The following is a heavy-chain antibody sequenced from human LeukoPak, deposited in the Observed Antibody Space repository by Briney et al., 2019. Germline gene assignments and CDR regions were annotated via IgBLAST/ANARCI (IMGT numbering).Heavy chain of an antibody. D-gene: IGHD6-13*01. Sequence: SETLSLTCTVSGASISSSDYNWGWIRQPPGKGLEWIGSINYSGSTYYNPSLKSRVTISVDSSKNQFSLKLSSVTAADTAVYYCARARIAAAGTPYYFDYWGQGTLVTVSS. CDR3: ARARIAAAGTPYYFDY. CDR2: INYSGST. CDR1: GASISSSDYN. J-gene: IGHJ4*02. V-gene: IGHV4-39*07.